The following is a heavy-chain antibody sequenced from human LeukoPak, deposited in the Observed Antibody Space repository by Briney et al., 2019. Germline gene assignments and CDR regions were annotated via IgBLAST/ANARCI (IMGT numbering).Heavy chain of an antibody. V-gene: IGHV3-21*01. CDR3: ARGPLNWFDP. Sequence: GGSLRLSCAASGFTFSSYSMNWVRQAPGKGLEWVSSISSSSSYIYYAGSVKGRFTISRDNAKNSLYLQMNSLRAEDTAVYYCARGPLNWFDPWGQGTLVTVSS. CDR1: GFTFSSYS. J-gene: IGHJ5*02. CDR2: ISSSSSYI.